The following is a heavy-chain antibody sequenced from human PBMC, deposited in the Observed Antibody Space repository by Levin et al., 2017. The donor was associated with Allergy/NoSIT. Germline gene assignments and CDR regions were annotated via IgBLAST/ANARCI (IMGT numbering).Heavy chain of an antibody. D-gene: IGHD4-17*01. CDR2: IYYSGST. CDR1: GGSISSSSYY. Sequence: GSLRLSCTVSGGSISSSSYYWGWIRQPPGKGLEWIGSIYYSGSTYYNPSLKSRVTISVDTSKNQFSLKLSSVTAADTAVYYCARHGTTVTTSVSAFDIWGQGTMVTVSS. V-gene: IGHV4-39*01. CDR3: ARHGTTVTTSVSAFDI. J-gene: IGHJ3*02.